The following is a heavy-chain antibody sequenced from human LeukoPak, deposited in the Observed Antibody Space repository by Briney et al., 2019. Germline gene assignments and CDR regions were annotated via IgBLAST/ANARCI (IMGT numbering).Heavy chain of an antibody. CDR3: ARGWYYYYGMDV. Sequence: SETLSLTCVMYGGSFSGYYWSWVRQPPGKGLEWIGEIDDSGRTNYNPSLKGRVTISVDTSKNQFSLKLSSVTAADTAVYYCARGWYYYYGMDVWGQGTSVTVSS. V-gene: IGHV4-34*01. CDR2: IDDSGRT. J-gene: IGHJ6*02. CDR1: GGSFSGYY.